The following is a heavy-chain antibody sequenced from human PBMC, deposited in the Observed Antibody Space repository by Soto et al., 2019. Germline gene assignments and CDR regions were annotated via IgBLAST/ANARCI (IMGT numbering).Heavy chain of an antibody. CDR1: GFTFSSYG. J-gene: IGHJ5*02. CDR3: AKGPGDRSGYYRYNWFDP. D-gene: IGHD3-22*01. V-gene: IGHV3-30*18. Sequence: QVQLVESGGGVVQPGRSLRLSCAASGFTFSSYGMHWVRQAPGKGLEWVAVISYDGSNKYYADSVKGRFTISRDNSKNTLYLQMNSLRAEDTAVYYCAKGPGDRSGYYRYNWFDPWGQGTLVTVSS. CDR2: ISYDGSNK.